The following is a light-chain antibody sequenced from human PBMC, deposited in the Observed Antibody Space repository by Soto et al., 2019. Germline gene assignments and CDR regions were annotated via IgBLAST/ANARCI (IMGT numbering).Light chain of an antibody. CDR2: DAA. Sequence: EIVLTQSPATLSLSPGERATLSSRASQSISSYLAWYQQKPGQAPRLLIYDAAIRATGIPARFSGSGSGTDFTLTISSLEPEDFAIYYCQRRSNWLTFGGGTRVEIK. J-gene: IGKJ4*01. CDR1: QSISSY. V-gene: IGKV3-11*01. CDR3: QRRSNWLT.